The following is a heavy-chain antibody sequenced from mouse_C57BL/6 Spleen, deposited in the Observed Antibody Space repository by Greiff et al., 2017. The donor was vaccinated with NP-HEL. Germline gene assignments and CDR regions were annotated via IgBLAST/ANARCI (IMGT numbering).Heavy chain of an antibody. J-gene: IGHJ4*01. V-gene: IGHV1-26*01. CDR2: INPNNGGT. D-gene: IGHD2-12*01. CDR1: GYTFTDYY. Sequence: EVQLQQSGPELVKPGASVKISCKASGYTFTDYYMNWVKQSHGKSLEWIGDINPNNGGTSYNQKFKGKATLTVDKSSSTAYMELRSLTSEDSAVDYCARRGNYNAMDYWGQGTSVTVSS. CDR3: ARRGNYNAMDY.